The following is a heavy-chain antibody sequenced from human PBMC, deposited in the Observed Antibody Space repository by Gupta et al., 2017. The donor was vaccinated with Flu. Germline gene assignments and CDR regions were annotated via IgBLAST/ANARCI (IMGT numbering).Heavy chain of an antibody. Sequence: DVQFLESGGGLAQSGGSLSLSCAAYGFPFYSFVMSWVRHAPGEGLEWLAAISGRGSHAYYTDSVEGRFIISRDNSQNTLYLQMNSLTADDTATYYCAKGMEGYYYGNGGYYFFDFWGQGTPVAVSS. CDR2: ISGRGSHA. J-gene: IGHJ4*02. CDR1: GFPFYSFV. V-gene: IGHV3-23*01. CDR3: AKGMEGYYYGNGGYYFFDF. D-gene: IGHD5-12*01.